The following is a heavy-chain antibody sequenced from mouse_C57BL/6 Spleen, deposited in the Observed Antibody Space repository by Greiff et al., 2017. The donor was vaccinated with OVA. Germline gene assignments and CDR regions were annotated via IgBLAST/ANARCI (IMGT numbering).Heavy chain of an antibody. V-gene: IGHV1-61*01. J-gene: IGHJ3*01. D-gene: IGHD6-1*01. CDR2: IYPSDSET. Sequence: QVHVKQPGAELVRPGSSVKLSCKASGYTFTSYWMDWVKQRPGQGLEWIGNIYPSDSETHYNQKFKDKATLTVDKSSSTAYMQLSSLTSEDSAVYYCARRGQLGFAYWGQGTLVTVSA. CDR1: GYTFTSYW. CDR3: ARRGQLGFAY.